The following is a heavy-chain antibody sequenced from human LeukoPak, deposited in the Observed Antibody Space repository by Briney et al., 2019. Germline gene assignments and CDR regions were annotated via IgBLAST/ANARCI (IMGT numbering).Heavy chain of an antibody. J-gene: IGHJ4*02. V-gene: IGHV3-23*01. Sequence: GGSLRLSCAASGFTFNTYAMSWFRQAPGKGLEWVSSISENGESTYYADSVKGRFTISRDNSRNTLYLQMNSLRAEDTAVYYCASYFHYGDYASLWYWGQGTLVTVSS. CDR2: ISENGEST. D-gene: IGHD4-17*01. CDR1: GFTFNTYA. CDR3: ASYFHYGDYASLWY.